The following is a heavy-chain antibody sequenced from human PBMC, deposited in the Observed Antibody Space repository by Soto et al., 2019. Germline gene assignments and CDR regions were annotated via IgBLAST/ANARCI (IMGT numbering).Heavy chain of an antibody. CDR3: ASLSCIQLAYYFDS. J-gene: IGHJ4*02. CDR1: GGSISSYY. Sequence: QVQLQESGPGLVKPSETLSLTCTVSGGSISSYYWSWIRQPPGKGLEWIGDIYYSGSTNYNPSLKIRVTISVATSKTPFPLNLSSVTAADTAVYYCASLSCIQLAYYFDSWGQGTLVTVSS. D-gene: IGHD6-6*01. CDR2: IYYSGST. V-gene: IGHV4-59*08.